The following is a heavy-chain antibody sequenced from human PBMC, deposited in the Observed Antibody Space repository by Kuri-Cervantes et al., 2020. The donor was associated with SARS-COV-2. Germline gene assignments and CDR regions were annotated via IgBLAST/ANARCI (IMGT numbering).Heavy chain of an antibody. V-gene: IGHV3-23*01. J-gene: IGHJ6*03. Sequence: GESLKISCRASGFMFNDYAMNWVRQAPGKGLEWVSGISGDGGSTYYADSVKGRFTVSRDNPTKTLYLQMNSLRAEDTAVYYCARSDRVRELFSRMRYYYYYFMGVWGNGTTVTVSS. CDR2: ISGDGGST. D-gene: IGHD3-10*01. CDR3: ARSDRVRELFSRMRYYYYYFMGV. CDR1: GFMFNDYA.